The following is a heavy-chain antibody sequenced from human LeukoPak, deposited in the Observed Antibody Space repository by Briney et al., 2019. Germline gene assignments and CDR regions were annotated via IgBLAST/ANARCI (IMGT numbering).Heavy chain of an antibody. CDR3: ARAGFTFSDYFGSFFDY. CDR2: IKQDGSAM. Sequence: PGGSLRLSCAASGFTFSSYEMNWVRQAPGRGLEWVANIKQDGSAMFYMGSVKGRFTISRDNAKNSLFLQMNSLRAEDTAVYYCARAGFTFSDYFGSFFDYWGQGTLVTVSS. CDR1: GFTFSSYE. J-gene: IGHJ4*02. V-gene: IGHV3-7*01. D-gene: IGHD3-10*01.